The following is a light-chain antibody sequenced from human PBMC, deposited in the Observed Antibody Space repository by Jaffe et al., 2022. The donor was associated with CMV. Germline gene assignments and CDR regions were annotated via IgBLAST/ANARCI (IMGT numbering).Light chain of an antibody. CDR2: KDT. Sequence: SYELTQPPSVSVSPGQTARITCSGDVLTNQYVNWYQQKPGQAPVLVIYKDTERPSGIPERFSGFRSGTRVTLTISGVQAEDEADYYCQSADSSRTHVLFGGGTKLTVL. J-gene: IGLJ2*01. V-gene: IGLV3-25*03. CDR1: VLTNQY. CDR3: QSADSSRTHVL.